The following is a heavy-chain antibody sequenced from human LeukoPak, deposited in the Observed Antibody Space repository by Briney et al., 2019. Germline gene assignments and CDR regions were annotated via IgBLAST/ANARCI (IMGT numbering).Heavy chain of an antibody. CDR2: IYYSGST. V-gene: IGHV4-59*12. CDR3: AGRSGGYSSGWYWEDYFDY. D-gene: IGHD6-19*01. Sequence: PSETLSLTCTVSGGSISSYYWSWIRQPPGKGLEWIGCIYYSGSTNYNPSFKSRVTISVDTSKNQFSLKLSSVTAADTAVYYCAGRSGGYSSGWYWEDYFDYWGQGTLVTVSS. J-gene: IGHJ4*02. CDR1: GGSISSYY.